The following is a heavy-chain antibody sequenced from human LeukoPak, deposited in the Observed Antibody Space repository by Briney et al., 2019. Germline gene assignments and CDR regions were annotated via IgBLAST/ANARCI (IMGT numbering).Heavy chain of an antibody. V-gene: IGHV3-53*04. Sequence: GGSLSPSCAASRFTVSSNYMSWVRQAPGKGLEWVSVIYSGGSTYYADAVKGRFTISRHNSENTLYLQMNSLRAEDTAVYYCARVAYNDWFDPWGQGTIVTVSS. J-gene: IGHJ5*02. CDR2: IYSGGST. D-gene: IGHD1-14*01. CDR3: ARVAYNDWFDP. CDR1: RFTVSSNY.